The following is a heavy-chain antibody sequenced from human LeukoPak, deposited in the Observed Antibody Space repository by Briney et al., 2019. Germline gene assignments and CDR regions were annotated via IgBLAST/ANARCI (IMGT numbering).Heavy chain of an antibody. D-gene: IGHD3-22*01. J-gene: IGHJ4*02. CDR3: ARRNSYDSGTYHYYFDY. CDR1: GGSISSGSDY. V-gene: IGHV4-39*01. Sequence: SDTLSLTCSVSGGSISSGSDYWGWIRQPPGKGLEWIGSIYYSGSTNYNPSLKSRVTISVDTSKNQFSLKLSSVTAADTAVYYCARRNSYDSGTYHYYFDYWGQGTLVTVSS. CDR2: IYYSGST.